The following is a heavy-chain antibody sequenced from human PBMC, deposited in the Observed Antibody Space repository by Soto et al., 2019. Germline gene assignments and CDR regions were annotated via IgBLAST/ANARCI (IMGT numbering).Heavy chain of an antibody. CDR2: IHSGGTT. V-gene: IGHV4-4*07. J-gene: IGHJ4*02. D-gene: IGHD1-7*01. CDR1: SGSINSFY. CDR3: ARDRIIGTSYSDY. Sequence: QVQLQESGPGLVKPSETLSLNCTVSSGSINSFYWSWIRQPAGKGLEWIGRIHSGGTTNYNPSLKSRVTMSVDTSKNQFSLKLTSVTAADTAVYYCARDRIIGTSYSDYWGQGILVTVSS.